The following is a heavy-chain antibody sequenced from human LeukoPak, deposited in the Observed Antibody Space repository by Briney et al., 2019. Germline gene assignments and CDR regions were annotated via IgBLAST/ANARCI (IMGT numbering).Heavy chain of an antibody. V-gene: IGHV4-39*01. J-gene: IGHJ4*02. CDR2: IYYSGST. D-gene: IGHD3-16*01. CDR3: ASLGYFHY. CDR1: GGSISSSSYY. Sequence: PSETLSLTCTVSGGSISSSSYYWGWIRQPPGKGLEWIGSIYYSGSTYYNPSLKSRVTISVDTSKNQFSLKLSSVTAADTAVYYCASLGYFHYWGQGTLVTVSS.